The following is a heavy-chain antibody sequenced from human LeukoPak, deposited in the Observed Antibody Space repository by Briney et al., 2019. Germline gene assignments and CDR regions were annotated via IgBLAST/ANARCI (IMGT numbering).Heavy chain of an antibody. CDR2: IYSGGST. D-gene: IGHD2-2*01. Sequence: GGSLRLSCAASGFTVSSNYMSWVRQAPGKGLEWVSVIYSGGSTYYADSVKGRFTISRDNSKSTLYLQMNSLRAEDTAVYYCASRLGYCSSTSCYPASFDYWGQGTLVTVSS. V-gene: IGHV3-53*01. CDR3: ASRLGYCSSTSCYPASFDY. J-gene: IGHJ4*02. CDR1: GFTVSSNY.